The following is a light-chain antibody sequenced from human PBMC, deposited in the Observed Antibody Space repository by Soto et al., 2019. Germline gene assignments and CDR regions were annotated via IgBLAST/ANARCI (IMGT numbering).Light chain of an antibody. CDR2: DAS. CDR3: QQRTNWLT. V-gene: IGKV3D-20*02. CDR1: QSVNNNY. Sequence: IVLTQSPGTLSLSPGEGATLSCRASQSVNNNYLAWYQQKPGQAPRLLIYDASNRATGIPARFSGSGSGTDFTLTISSLEPEDFAVYYCQQRTNWLTFGGGTKV. J-gene: IGKJ4*01.